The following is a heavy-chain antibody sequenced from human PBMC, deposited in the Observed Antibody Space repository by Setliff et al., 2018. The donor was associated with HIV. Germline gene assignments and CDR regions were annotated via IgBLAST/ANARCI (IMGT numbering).Heavy chain of an antibody. CDR1: GYTFTTYG. J-gene: IGHJ6*03. V-gene: IGHV1-18*01. CDR2: IGTDNGNT. Sequence: ASVKVSCKASGYTFTTYGITWVRQAPGQGLEWMGWIGTDNGNTNYAQKFQGRVTMTTDTSTSTVYMELGSLISDDTAVYYCARGRNYDSSGYGDYYYYMDVWGKGT. D-gene: IGHD3-22*01. CDR3: ARGRNYDSSGYGDYYYYMDV.